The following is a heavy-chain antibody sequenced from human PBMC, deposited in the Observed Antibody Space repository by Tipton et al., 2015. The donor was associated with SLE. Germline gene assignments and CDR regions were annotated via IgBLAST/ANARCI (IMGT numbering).Heavy chain of an antibody. Sequence: TLSLTCSVSSYSIYNGFYWGWIRQSPGKGLEWIGSIYRSGTAYYNPSLKSRVTISVDMSKNQFSLKLTSVTAADSAVYYCARDSSRGEWHVEAGIWGFLDIWGKGTTVTVSS. D-gene: IGHD3-10*01. J-gene: IGHJ6*04. CDR3: ARDSSRGEWHVEAGIWGFLDI. CDR1: SYSIYNGFY. V-gene: IGHV4-38-2*02. CDR2: IYRSGTA.